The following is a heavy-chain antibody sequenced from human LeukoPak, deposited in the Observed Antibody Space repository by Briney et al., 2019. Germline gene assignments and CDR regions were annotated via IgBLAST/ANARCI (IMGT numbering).Heavy chain of an antibody. D-gene: IGHD3-9*01. CDR3: ARRYYSSPRSFDY. CDR1: GYSISSGYY. J-gene: IGHJ4*02. CDR2: TYHSGST. V-gene: IGHV4-38-2*01. Sequence: SETLSLTCAVSGYSISSGYYWGWIRQPPGRGLEWIGTTYHSGSTYYNPSLKSRVTISVDTSKNQFSLKLSSVTAADTAEYYCARRYYSSPRSFDYWGQGTLVTVSS.